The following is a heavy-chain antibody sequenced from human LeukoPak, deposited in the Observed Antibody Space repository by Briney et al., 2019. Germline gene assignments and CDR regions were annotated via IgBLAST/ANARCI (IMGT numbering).Heavy chain of an antibody. J-gene: IGHJ4*02. CDR1: GFTFSSYG. CDR3: ARSHLFDILTGYYDY. CDR2: IWYDGSNK. Sequence: GGSLRLSCAASGFTFSSYGMHWVRQAPGKGLEWVAVIWYDGSNKYYADSVKGRFTISRDSSKNTLYPQMNSLRAEDTAVYYCARSHLFDILTGYYDYWGQGTLVTVSS. D-gene: IGHD3-9*01. V-gene: IGHV3-33*01.